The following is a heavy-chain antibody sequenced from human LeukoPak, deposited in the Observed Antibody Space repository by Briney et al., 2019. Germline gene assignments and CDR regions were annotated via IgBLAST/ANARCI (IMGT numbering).Heavy chain of an antibody. V-gene: IGHV3-30*04. CDR3: ASPTSAYNWNYSPYFDY. CDR2: ISYDGSNK. CDR1: GFTFSSYA. D-gene: IGHD1-7*01. Sequence: GGSLRLSCAASGFTFSSYAMHWVRQAPGRGLEWVAVISYDGSNKYYADSVKGRFTISRDNSKNTLYLQMNSLRAEDTAVYYCASPTSAYNWNYSPYFDYWGQGTLVTVSS. J-gene: IGHJ4*02.